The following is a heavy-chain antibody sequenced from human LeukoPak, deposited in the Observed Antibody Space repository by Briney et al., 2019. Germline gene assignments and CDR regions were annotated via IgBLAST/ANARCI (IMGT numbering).Heavy chain of an antibody. CDR1: GYTFTGYY. Sequence: ASVKVSCKASGYTFTGYYMHWVRQAPGPGIEWMGWINPNSGGTNYAQKFQGRVTMTRDTSISTAYMELSRLRSDDTAVYYCASPAAGSPYYYYGMDVWGQGTTVTVSS. V-gene: IGHV1-2*02. CDR2: INPNSGGT. D-gene: IGHD6-13*01. CDR3: ASPAAGSPYYYYGMDV. J-gene: IGHJ6*02.